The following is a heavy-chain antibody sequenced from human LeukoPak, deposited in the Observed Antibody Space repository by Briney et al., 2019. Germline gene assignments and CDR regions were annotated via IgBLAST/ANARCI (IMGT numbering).Heavy chain of an antibody. CDR3: ARDEMATNRGFYYYYYMDV. CDR2: ISSSSSYI. V-gene: IGHV3-21*01. CDR1: GFTFSTYA. J-gene: IGHJ6*03. D-gene: IGHD5-24*01. Sequence: PGGSLRLSCAASGFTFSTYAMSWVRQAPGKGLEWVSSISSSSSYIYYADSVKGRFTISRDNAKNSLYLQMNSLRAEDTAVYYCARDEMATNRGFYYYYYMDVWGKGTTVTVSS.